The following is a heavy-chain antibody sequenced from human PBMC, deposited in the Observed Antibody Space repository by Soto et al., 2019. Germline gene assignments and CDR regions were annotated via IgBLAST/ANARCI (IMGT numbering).Heavy chain of an antibody. Sequence: SGTLSLTCAVFGTSFSGSCSTWIRQPPGKRVEWSGEINHSGSTDYNPGLKSRVTISVDTSKIQFSLKLSSVNAADTAVYYWVRTGGIYRFNYYGMDVWGQGTTVTVSS. D-gene: IGHD2-21*01. CDR1: GTSFSGSC. CDR3: VRTGGIYRFNYYGMDV. V-gene: IGHV4-34*01. J-gene: IGHJ6*02. CDR2: INHSGST.